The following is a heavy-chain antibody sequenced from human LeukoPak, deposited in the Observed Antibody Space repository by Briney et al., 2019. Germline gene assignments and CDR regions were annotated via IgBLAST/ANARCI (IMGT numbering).Heavy chain of an antibody. V-gene: IGHV4-39*02. Sequence: SETLSLTCSVSADSVSRSDSYWDWIRQPPGKGLEWIGTIYYSGSTYYNPSLKSRVTISVDTSKNQFSLKLSSVTAADTAVYYCAREARGYCSSTSCYNVDYWGQGTLVTVSS. CDR3: AREARGYCSSTSCYNVDY. CDR1: ADSVSRSDSY. J-gene: IGHJ4*02. CDR2: IYYSGST. D-gene: IGHD2-2*02.